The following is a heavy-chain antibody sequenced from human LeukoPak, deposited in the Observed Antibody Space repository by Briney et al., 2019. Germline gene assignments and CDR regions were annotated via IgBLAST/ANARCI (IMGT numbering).Heavy chain of an antibody. CDR3: ARLGYGGNHFDY. D-gene: IGHD4-23*01. V-gene: IGHV1-46*01. CDR1: GYIFTDYA. Sequence: GASVEVSCKASGYIFTDYAIHWVRQAPGQGLEWMGIINPSGGSTSYAQKFQGRVTITADESTSTAYMELSSLRSEDTAVYYCARLGYGGNHFDYWGQGTLVTVSS. J-gene: IGHJ4*02. CDR2: INPSGGST.